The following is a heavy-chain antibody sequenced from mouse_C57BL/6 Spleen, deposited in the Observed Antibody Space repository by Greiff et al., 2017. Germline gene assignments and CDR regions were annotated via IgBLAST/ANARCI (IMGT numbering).Heavy chain of an antibody. V-gene: IGHV1-85*01. CDR3: ARNDGYYGDYAMDY. Sequence: VQLKQSGPELVKPGASVKLSCKASGYTFTSYDINWVKQRPGQGLEWIGWIYPRDGSTKYNEKFKGKATLTVDTSSSTAYMELHSLTSEDSAVYFCARNDGYYGDYAMDYWGQGTSVTVSS. CDR1: GYTFTSYD. D-gene: IGHD2-3*01. J-gene: IGHJ4*01. CDR2: IYPRDGST.